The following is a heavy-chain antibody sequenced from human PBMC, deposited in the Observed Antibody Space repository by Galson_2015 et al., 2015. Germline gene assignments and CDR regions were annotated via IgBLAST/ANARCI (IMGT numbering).Heavy chain of an antibody. D-gene: IGHD2-2*01. CDR1: GFTFSSYA. CDR2: ISGSGGST. J-gene: IGHJ4*02. Sequence: SLRLSCAASGFTFSSYAMSWVRQAPGKGLEWVSAISGSGGSTYYADSVKGRFTISRDNSKNTLYLQMNSLRVEDTAVYYCAKEYCSSTSCYGGFDCWGQGALVTVSS. CDR3: AKEYCSSTSCYGGFDC. V-gene: IGHV3-23*01.